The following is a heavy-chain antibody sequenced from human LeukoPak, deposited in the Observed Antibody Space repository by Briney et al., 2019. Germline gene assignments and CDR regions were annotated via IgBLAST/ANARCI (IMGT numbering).Heavy chain of an antibody. V-gene: IGHV1-69*06. CDR3: ARDYYDDSSGYSGTPAYYFDY. D-gene: IGHD3-22*01. CDR1: VGTFSSYA. CDR2: IIPIFGTA. Sequence: WASVKVSCKSSVGTFSSYAISWVRQAPGQGLEWMGGIIPIFGTANYAQKFQGRVTITADKSTSTAYIELSSLGSEDTAVYYCARDYYDDSSGYSGTPAYYFDYWGQGTMVTVSS. J-gene: IGHJ4*02.